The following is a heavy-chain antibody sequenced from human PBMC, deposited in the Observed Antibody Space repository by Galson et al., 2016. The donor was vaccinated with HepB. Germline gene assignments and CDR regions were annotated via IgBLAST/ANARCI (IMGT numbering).Heavy chain of an antibody. CDR2: IRHNGAT. Sequence: SLRLSCAASGFTLAGNAMTWARQAPGKGLEWVADIRHNGATYDADSVKGRFPISRDNSKNMLLLQRNSLRVEDTAIYYCWGHGGNSAWGQGTLVTVSS. V-gene: IGHV3-23*01. CDR1: GFTLAGNA. D-gene: IGHD4-23*01. CDR3: WGHGGNSA. J-gene: IGHJ4*02.